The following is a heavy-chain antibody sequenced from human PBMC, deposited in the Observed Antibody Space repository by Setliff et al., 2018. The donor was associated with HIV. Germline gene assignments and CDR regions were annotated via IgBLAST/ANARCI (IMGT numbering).Heavy chain of an antibody. CDR1: GFTFSSYA. CDR3: AKDVSPGQDIVVVTATDY. V-gene: IGHV3-23*01. J-gene: IGHJ4*02. CDR2: ISASGGSA. D-gene: IGHD2-21*02. Sequence: SCAASGFTFSSYAMTWVRQAPGKGLEWVSGISASGGSAYYADSVKGRFTISRDNSKNTLYLQMNSLRVEDTAVYYCAKDVSPGQDIVVVTATDYWGQGTLVTVS.